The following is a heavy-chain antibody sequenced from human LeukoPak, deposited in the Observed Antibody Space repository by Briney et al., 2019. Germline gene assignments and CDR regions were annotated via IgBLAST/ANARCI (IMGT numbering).Heavy chain of an antibody. J-gene: IGHJ4*02. CDR2: INPDSGGT. CDR1: GYTFTGYY. CDR3: AKDRGGGSSSGYYYFDY. Sequence: ASVKVSCKASGYTFTGYYVHWVRQAPGQGLEWMGWINPDSGGTNYAQKFQGRVTMTRDTSISTAYMELNSLRSDDTAVNYCAKDRGGGSSSGYYYFDYWGQGTLVTVSS. D-gene: IGHD3-22*01. V-gene: IGHV1-2*02.